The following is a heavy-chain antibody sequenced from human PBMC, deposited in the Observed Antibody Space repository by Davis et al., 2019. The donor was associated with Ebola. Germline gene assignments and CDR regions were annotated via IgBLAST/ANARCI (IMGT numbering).Heavy chain of an antibody. Sequence: GESLKISCAASGFTFSDYYMSWIRQAPGKGLEWVSYISSSSSYTNYADSVKGRFTISRDNAKNSLYLQMNSLRAEDTAVYYCGGYCSSTSCQYYFDYWGQGTLVTVSS. CDR3: GGYCSSTSCQYYFDY. CDR2: ISSSSSYT. V-gene: IGHV3-11*06. CDR1: GFTFSDYY. D-gene: IGHD2-2*01. J-gene: IGHJ4*02.